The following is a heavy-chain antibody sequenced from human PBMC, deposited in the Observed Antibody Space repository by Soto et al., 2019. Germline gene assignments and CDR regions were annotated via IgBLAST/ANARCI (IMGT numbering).Heavy chain of an antibody. CDR1: GVSISSYY. J-gene: IGHJ4*02. CDR2: NYYSGTT. Sequence: SETLSLTCAVSGVSISSYYWSWIRQPPGKGLEWIGYNYYSGTTNYNPSLKSRVTISVDTSKNQFFLRLTSVTAADTAVYYCVREAYIGYGHAIDHWGPATLFTVSS. V-gene: IGHV4-59*01. D-gene: IGHD5-12*01. CDR3: VREAYIGYGHAIDH.